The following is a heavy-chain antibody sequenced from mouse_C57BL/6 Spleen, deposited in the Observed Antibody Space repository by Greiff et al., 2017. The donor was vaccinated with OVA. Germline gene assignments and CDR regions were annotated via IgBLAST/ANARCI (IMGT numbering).Heavy chain of an antibody. CDR3: ARRHGSSPFDY. V-gene: IGHV1-69*01. CDR2: IDPSDSYT. J-gene: IGHJ2*01. CDR1: GYTFTSYW. Sequence: QVQLKQPGAELVMPGASVKLSCKASGYTFTSYWMHWVKQRPGQGLEWIGEIDPSDSYTNYNQKFKGKSTLTVDKSSSTAYMQLSSLTSEDSAVYYCARRHGSSPFDYWGQGTTLTVSS. D-gene: IGHD1-1*01.